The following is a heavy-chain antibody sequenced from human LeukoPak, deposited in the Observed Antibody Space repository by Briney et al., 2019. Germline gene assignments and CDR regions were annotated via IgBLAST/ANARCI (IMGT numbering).Heavy chain of an antibody. CDR3: AKSIASAGTNSCYYMDV. J-gene: IGHJ6*03. Sequence: SETLSLTCTVSGYSISTGYYWGWIRQSPEKGLEWIGRIFHSGTTYYNPSLKSRATLSVDTSKNQFSLRLSSVTAADTAVYFCAKSIASAGTNSCYYMDVWGKGTTVTVSS. D-gene: IGHD6-13*01. V-gene: IGHV4-38-2*02. CDR2: IFHSGTT. CDR1: GYSISTGYY.